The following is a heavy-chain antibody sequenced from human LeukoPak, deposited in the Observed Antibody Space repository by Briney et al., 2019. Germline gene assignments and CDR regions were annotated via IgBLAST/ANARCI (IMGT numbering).Heavy chain of an antibody. CDR1: GYTFTSYD. CDR2: LNPNSGNT. CDR3: ARAEPSSWYGLYYYYYYMDV. J-gene: IGHJ6*03. Sequence: ASVKVSCKASGYTFTSYDINWVRQATGQGLEWLGGLNPNSGNTGYEQKFQGRVTMTRNTSISTAYMELSSLRSEDTAVSYCARAEPSSWYGLYYYYYYMDVWGKGTTVTISS. V-gene: IGHV1-8*01. D-gene: IGHD6-13*01.